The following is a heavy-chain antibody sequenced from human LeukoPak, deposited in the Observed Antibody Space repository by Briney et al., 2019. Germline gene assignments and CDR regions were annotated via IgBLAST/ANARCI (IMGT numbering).Heavy chain of an antibody. D-gene: IGHD3-3*02. CDR2: IYYSGST. V-gene: IGHV4-30-4*01. J-gene: IGHJ5*02. CDR3: ARSSILAWFDP. Sequence: SETLSLTCTVSGGSISSGDYYWSWIRQPPGKGLEWIGYIYYSGSTYYNPSLKSRVTISVDTSKNQFSLKLSSVTAADTAVYYCARSSILAWFDPWGQGALVTVSS. CDR1: GGSISSGDYY.